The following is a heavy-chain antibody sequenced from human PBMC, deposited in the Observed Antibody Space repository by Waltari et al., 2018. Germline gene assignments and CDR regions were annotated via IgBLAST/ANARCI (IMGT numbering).Heavy chain of an antibody. D-gene: IGHD6-19*01. J-gene: IGHJ5*02. CDR1: GYSISSGYY. CDR3: TRGGGGVAVAGTAWWFGP. CDR2: SYHNGNT. V-gene: IGHV4-38-2*01. Sequence: QVQLQESGPGLVKPSETLSLTCAVSGYSISSGYYWGWIRQPPGKGLGWIGSSYHNGNTYYNPALKGRVTMSVDTSKNRCSLKLNSGTATDTAVYYWTRGGGGVAVAGTAWWFGPWGQGTLVTVSS.